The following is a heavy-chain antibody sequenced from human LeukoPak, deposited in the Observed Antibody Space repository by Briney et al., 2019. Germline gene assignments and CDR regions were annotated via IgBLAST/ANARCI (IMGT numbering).Heavy chain of an antibody. J-gene: IGHJ5*02. V-gene: IGHV4-59*12. Sequence: PSETLSLTCTVAGASISSWYWSWIRQPPGKGLEWIGNIHGSGNTNYNPSLKSRVSMSLDTSKNQVSLKLTSVTAADTATYFCARGAFGGVIAAWGQGTLVTVSS. D-gene: IGHD3-16*02. CDR1: GASISSWY. CDR3: ARGAFGGVIAA. CDR2: IHGSGNT.